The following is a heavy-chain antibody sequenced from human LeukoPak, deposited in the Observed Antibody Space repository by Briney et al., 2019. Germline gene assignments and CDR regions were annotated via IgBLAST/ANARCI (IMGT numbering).Heavy chain of an antibody. CDR3: ARGRGTYIIYFDY. V-gene: IGHV3-7*01. CDR1: GFTFSSYW. J-gene: IGHJ4*02. Sequence: PGGSLRLSCAASGFTFSSYWMSWVRQAPGKGLEWVANIKQDGSEKYYVDSVKGRFTISRDNAKNSLYLQMNSLRAEDTAVYYCARGRGTYIIYFDYWGQGTLVTVSS. CDR2: IKQDGSEK. D-gene: IGHD3-16*01.